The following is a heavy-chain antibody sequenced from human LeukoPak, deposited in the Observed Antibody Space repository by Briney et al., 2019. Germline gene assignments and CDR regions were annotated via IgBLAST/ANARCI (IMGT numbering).Heavy chain of an antibody. V-gene: IGHV4-38-2*02. CDR3: ARLTYGSDYYYYYMDV. J-gene: IGHJ6*03. CDR1: GYSISSGYH. D-gene: IGHD2-15*01. CDR2: IYHSGNA. Sequence: SETLSLTCSVSGYSISSGYHWGWIRQPPGKGLEWIGCIYHSGNAYYNPPLKSRVTISVDTSKNQFSLKLSSVTAADTAVYYCARLTYGSDYYYYYMDVWGKGTTVTVSS.